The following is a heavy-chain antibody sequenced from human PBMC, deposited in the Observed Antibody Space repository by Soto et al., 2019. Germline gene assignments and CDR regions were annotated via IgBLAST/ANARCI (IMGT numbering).Heavy chain of an antibody. CDR2: MSYSRST. V-gene: IGHV4-39*01. J-gene: IGHJ4*02. CDR1: GGSISSNNYY. D-gene: IGHD1-1*01. Sequence: ASETLSLTCFVSGGSISSNNYYWGWIRQPPGKGLEWIGSMSYSRSTYYNPSLKSRVTISVDTSKNQFSLKLTSVTAADTAVYYCASRLRPTNWRGGYFDYWGQGPLVTVSS. CDR3: ASRLRPTNWRGGYFDY.